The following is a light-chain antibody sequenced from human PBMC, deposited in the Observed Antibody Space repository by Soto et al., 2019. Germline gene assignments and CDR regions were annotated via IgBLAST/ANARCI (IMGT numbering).Light chain of an antibody. V-gene: IGKV3-11*01. CDR2: DAS. Sequence: EIVLTQSPATLSLSPGERATLSCRASQSVSSYLAWYQQKPGQAPRLLIYDASNRATGIPARFSGSGSGTDCPLTISSLEPEDFAVYYCQQRSNWPPGTFGGGTKVEIK. J-gene: IGKJ4*01. CDR1: QSVSSY. CDR3: QQRSNWPPGT.